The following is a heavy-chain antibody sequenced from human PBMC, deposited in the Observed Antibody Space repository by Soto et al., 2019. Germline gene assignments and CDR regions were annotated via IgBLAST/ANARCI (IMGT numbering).Heavy chain of an antibody. Sequence: ASVRVSCKASCYTFTSYGISWVRQAPRQGLEWMGWISAYNGNTNYAQKLQGRVTMTTDTSTSTAYMELRSLRSDDTAVYYCARITASRYYCLVSHPYYTCMDF. CDR1: CYTFTSYG. J-gene: IGHJ6*01. CDR2: ISAYNGNT. CDR3: ARITASRYYCLVSHPYYTCMDF. V-gene: IGHV1-18*01. D-gene: IGHD2-15*01.